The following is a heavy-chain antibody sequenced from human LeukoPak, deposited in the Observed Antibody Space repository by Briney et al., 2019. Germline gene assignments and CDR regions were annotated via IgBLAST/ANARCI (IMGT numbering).Heavy chain of an antibody. CDR2: ISYDGSNK. D-gene: IGHD1-7*01. V-gene: IGHV3-30*18. CDR1: GFTFSSYG. Sequence: GGSLRLSCAASGFTFSSYGMHWVRQAPGKGLEWVAVISYDGSNKYYADSVKGRFTISRDNSKNTLFLQMNSLRPEDTAVYYCAKLRVVFNWNYAYYFDSWGQGTLVTVSS. J-gene: IGHJ4*02. CDR3: AKLRVVFNWNYAYYFDS.